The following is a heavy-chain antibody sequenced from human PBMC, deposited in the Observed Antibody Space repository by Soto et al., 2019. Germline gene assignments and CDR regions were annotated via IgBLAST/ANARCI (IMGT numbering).Heavy chain of an antibody. Sequence: QVTLVQSGGEVKKPGASVKVSCQASGYTFTSYGITWVRQAPGQRFERMGWISTKSGKPIYAQKFQDRVTMTTETSTNTATMELRSLRSDDSAVYYCTREMRIVVEPGDDGGDHYYVMDVWGQGTTVIVSP. CDR1: GYTFTSYG. CDR2: ISTKSGKP. J-gene: IGHJ6*01. V-gene: IGHV1-18*01. CDR3: TREMRIVVEPGDDGGDHYYVMDV. D-gene: IGHD2-2*01.